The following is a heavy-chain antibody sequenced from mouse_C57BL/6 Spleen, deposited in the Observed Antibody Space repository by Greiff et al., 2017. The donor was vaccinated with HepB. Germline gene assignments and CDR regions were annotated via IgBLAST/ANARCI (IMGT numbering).Heavy chain of an antibody. Sequence: EVQRVESGGGLVQPGGSLSLSCAASGFTFTDYYMSWVRQPPGKALEWLGFIRNKANGYTTEYSASVKGRFTISRDNSQSILYLQMNALRAEDSATYYCARYWNDLYYFDYWGQGTTLTVSS. V-gene: IGHV7-3*01. CDR3: ARYWNDLYYFDY. CDR2: IRNKANGYTT. J-gene: IGHJ2*01. CDR1: GFTFTDYY.